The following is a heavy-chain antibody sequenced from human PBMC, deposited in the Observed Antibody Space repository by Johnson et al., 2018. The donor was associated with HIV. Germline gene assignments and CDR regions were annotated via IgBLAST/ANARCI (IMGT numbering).Heavy chain of an antibody. V-gene: IGHV3-30*03. Sequence: QVQLVESGGGLVKPGGSLRLSCAASGFTFNNAWISWVRQAPGKGLEWVAVISYDGSNKYYADSVKGGFTISRDNSKNTLYLQMNSMRAEDTAVYYCARDLGPDGAFDIWGQGTMVTVSS. CDR1: GFTFNNAW. D-gene: IGHD5-24*01. CDR3: ARDLGPDGAFDI. J-gene: IGHJ3*02. CDR2: ISYDGSNK.